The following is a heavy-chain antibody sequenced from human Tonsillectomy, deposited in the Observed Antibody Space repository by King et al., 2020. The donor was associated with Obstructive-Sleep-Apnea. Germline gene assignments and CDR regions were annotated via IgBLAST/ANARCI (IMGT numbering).Heavy chain of an antibody. V-gene: IGHV3-30-3*01. Sequence: VQLVESGGGVVQPGRSLRLSCAASGFTFSSYAMHWVRQAPDKGLEWVAVISYDGSNKYYADSVKGRFTISRDNPKNTLYLQMNSLRAEDTAVYYCASYGSGLGYWGQGTLVTVSS. CDR2: ISYDGSNK. D-gene: IGHD3-10*01. CDR3: ASYGSGLGY. CDR1: GFTFSSYA. J-gene: IGHJ4*02.